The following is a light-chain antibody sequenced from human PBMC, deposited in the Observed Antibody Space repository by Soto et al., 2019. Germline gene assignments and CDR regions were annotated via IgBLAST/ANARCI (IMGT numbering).Light chain of an antibody. V-gene: IGLV2-8*01. Sequence: QSALTQPPSASGCPGQSVTISCTGTSSDVGGYNYVSWYQQHPGKAPKLMIYDVTKRPSGVPDRFSGSKSGNTASLTVSGLQAEDEADYYCSSYAGGNNVIFGGGTKVTVL. CDR1: SSDVGGYNY. J-gene: IGLJ2*01. CDR3: SSYAGGNNVI. CDR2: DVT.